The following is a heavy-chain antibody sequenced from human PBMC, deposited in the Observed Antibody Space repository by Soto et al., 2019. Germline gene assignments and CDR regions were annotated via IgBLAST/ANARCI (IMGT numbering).Heavy chain of an antibody. Sequence: SETLSLTRSVSCGSVSSGNYYWAWIRQPPGKRLEWIGNINYSGSTSYNPSHKSRATMSLDASRNQLSLNLNSVTAADTAGYYCARDAIGPWGQGTLVPVSS. CDR1: CGSVSSGNYY. V-gene: IGHV4-61*01. CDR2: INYSGST. J-gene: IGHJ5*02. CDR3: ARDAIGP.